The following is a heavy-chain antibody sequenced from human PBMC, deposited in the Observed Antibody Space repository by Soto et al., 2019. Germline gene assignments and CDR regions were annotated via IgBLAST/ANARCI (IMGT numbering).Heavy chain of an antibody. J-gene: IGHJ5*02. CDR2: ISYDGSNK. CDR3: AKDRYYDSSGHPDNWFDP. CDR1: GFTFSSYG. V-gene: IGHV3-30*18. D-gene: IGHD3-22*01. Sequence: GGSLRLSCAASGFTFSSYGMHWVRQAPGKGLEWVAVISYDGSNKYYADSVKGRFTISRDNSKNTLYLQMNSLRAEDTAVYYCAKDRYYDSSGHPDNWFDPWGQGTLVTVSS.